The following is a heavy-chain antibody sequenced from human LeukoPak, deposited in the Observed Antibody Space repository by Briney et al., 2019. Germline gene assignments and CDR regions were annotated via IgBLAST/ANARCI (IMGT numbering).Heavy chain of an antibody. CDR1: GYTFTGYY. CDR2: INPNSGGT. D-gene: IGHD6-13*01. J-gene: IGHJ5*02. CDR3: ARAVAAAGGSTWFDP. Sequence: ASVKVSCKASGYTFTGYYMHWVRQAPGQGLEWMGWINPNSGGTNYAQKFQGRVTMTRDTPISTAYMELSRLRSDDTAVYYRARAVAAAGGSTWFDPWGQGTLVTVSS. V-gene: IGHV1-2*02.